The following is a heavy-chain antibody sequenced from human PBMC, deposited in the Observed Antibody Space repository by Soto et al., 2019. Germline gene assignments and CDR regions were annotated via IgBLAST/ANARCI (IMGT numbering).Heavy chain of an antibody. CDR2: IVPLLGIT. J-gene: IGHJ4*02. CDR3: ATEKYGAGRVGAYD. CDR1: GDTSTIYT. Sequence: QVPLVQSGAELKKPGSSVKVSCEASGDTSTIYTITWVRQAPGQGLTWLGRIVPLLGITNYARNFQDRLTITADQSKGTDYLELSSLRFEDTALYYCATEKYGAGRVGAYDWGQGTQVTVSS. D-gene: IGHD1-26*01. V-gene: IGHV1-69*08.